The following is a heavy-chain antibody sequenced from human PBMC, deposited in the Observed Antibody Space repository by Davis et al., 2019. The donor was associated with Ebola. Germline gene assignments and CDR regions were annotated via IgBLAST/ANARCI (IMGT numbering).Heavy chain of an antibody. CDR2: IRSKAKSYAT. CDR3: TPSSSYGYDY. Sequence: GGSLRLSCPASALTFSGSAMHWVRQASGKGLEWVGRIRSKAKSYATAYAASVKGRFTISRDDSKNTAYLQMTSLKTEDTAVYYCTPSSSYGYDYWGQGTLVTVSS. J-gene: IGHJ4*02. V-gene: IGHV3-73*01. D-gene: IGHD6-13*01. CDR1: ALTFSGSA.